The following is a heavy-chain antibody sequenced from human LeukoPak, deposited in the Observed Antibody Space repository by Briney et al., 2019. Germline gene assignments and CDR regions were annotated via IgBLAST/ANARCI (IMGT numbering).Heavy chain of an antibody. CDR2: IYYSGST. J-gene: IGHJ4*02. CDR3: ARVSWWWQWLADGYFDY. V-gene: IGHV4-59*01. Sequence: SETLSLTCTVSGGSISSYYWSWIRQPPGKGLEWIGYIYYSGSTNYNPSLKSRVTISVDTSKNQFSLKLSSVTAADTAVYYCARVSWWWQWLADGYFDYWGQGTLVTVSS. CDR1: GGSISSYY. D-gene: IGHD2-21*01.